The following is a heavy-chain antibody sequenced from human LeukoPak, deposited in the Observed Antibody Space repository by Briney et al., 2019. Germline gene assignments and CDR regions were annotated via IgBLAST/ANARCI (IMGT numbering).Heavy chain of an antibody. CDR3: ARDIDYSSSSFDY. Sequence: ASVKVSCKASGYTFTGYYMHWVRQAPGQGLEWMGWINPNSGGTNYAQKFQGRVTMTRDTSISTAYMELSRLRSDDTAVYYCARDIDYSSSSFDYWGQGTLVTVSP. CDR2: INPNSGGT. J-gene: IGHJ4*02. D-gene: IGHD6-6*01. V-gene: IGHV1-2*02. CDR1: GYTFTGYY.